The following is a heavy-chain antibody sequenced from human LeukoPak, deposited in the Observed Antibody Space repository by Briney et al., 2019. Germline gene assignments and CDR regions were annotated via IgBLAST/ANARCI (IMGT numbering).Heavy chain of an antibody. CDR2: ISWDGGST. J-gene: IGHJ4*02. CDR1: GFTFDDYT. Sequence: GGSLRLSCAASGFTFDDYTMHWVRQAPGKGLEWVSLISWDGGSTYYADSVKGRFTISRDNSKNSLYLQMNSLRTEDTALYYCAKDPAGRRSGSYWDYFDYWGQGTLVTVSS. V-gene: IGHV3-43*01. D-gene: IGHD1-26*01. CDR3: AKDPAGRRSGSYWDYFDY.